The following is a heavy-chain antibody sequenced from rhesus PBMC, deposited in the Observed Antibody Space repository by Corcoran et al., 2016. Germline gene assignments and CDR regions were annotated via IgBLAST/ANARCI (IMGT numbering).Heavy chain of an antibody. Sequence: QVQLQESGPGLVKPSETLSLTCAVSGGSVSSSNWWSWIRQPPGKVLEWIGYISGSSGSTYYNPSLKSRFTISTDTSKNQFSLKLSSVTAADTAVYYCARRKVLFDYWGQGVLVTVSS. CDR2: ISGSSGST. CDR3: ARRKVLFDY. CDR1: GGSVSSSNW. J-gene: IGHJ4*01. V-gene: IGHV4-65*01.